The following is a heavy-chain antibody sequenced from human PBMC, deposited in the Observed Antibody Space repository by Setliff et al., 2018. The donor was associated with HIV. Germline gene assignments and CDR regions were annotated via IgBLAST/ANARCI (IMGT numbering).Heavy chain of an antibody. J-gene: IGHJ3*02. D-gene: IGHD3-16*01. CDR1: GGSFSGYS. V-gene: IGHV4-34*01. CDR2: MNHSEH. CDR3: ASPRSLLVWYDAFDI. Sequence: PSETLSLTCAVYGGSFSGYSWTWIRQSPGKGLEWIGEMNHSEHYYHPTLKSRVIISIDTSKNQFSLKLFSVTAADTAVYYCASPRSLLVWYDAFDIWGQGTMVTVSS.